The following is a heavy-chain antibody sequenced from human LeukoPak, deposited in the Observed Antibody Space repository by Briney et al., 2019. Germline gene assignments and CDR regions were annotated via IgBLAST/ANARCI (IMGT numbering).Heavy chain of an antibody. CDR2: IIPIFGTA. D-gene: IGHD1-26*01. CDR1: GGTFISYA. Sequence: ASVKVSCKASGGTFISYAISWVRQAPGQGLEWMGRIIPIFGTANYAQKFQGRVTITTDESTSTAYMELSSLRSEDTAVYYCAREGSLSQNFDYWGQGTLVTVSS. V-gene: IGHV1-69*05. CDR3: AREGSLSQNFDY. J-gene: IGHJ4*02.